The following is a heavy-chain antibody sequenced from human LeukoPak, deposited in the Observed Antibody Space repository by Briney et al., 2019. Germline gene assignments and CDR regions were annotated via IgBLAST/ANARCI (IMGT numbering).Heavy chain of an antibody. CDR1: GGSISSGSYY. D-gene: IGHD3-10*01. CDR3: ARYSMGYGSGSSDAFDI. Sequence: SETLSLTCTVSGGSISSGSYYWSWIRQPPGKGLEWIGEINHSGSTNYNPSLKSRVTISVDTSKNQFSLKLSSVTAADTAVYYCARYSMGYGSGSSDAFDIWGQGTMVTVSS. J-gene: IGHJ3*02. V-gene: IGHV4-39*07. CDR2: INHSGST.